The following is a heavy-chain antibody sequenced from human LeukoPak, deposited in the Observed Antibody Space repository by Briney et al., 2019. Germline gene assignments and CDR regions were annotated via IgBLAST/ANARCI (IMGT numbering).Heavy chain of an antibody. V-gene: IGHV3-23*01. D-gene: IGHD6-25*01. Sequence: GGSLRLSCAASGFTFSSYAMSWVRQAPGQGLEWVSVSSGSGGSTYYADSVKGRFTISRDNSKNTLYLQMNSLRAEDTAVYYCAKDGGGSGGVTGFNDYWGQGTLVTVSS. CDR1: GFTFSSYA. J-gene: IGHJ4*02. CDR3: AKDGGGSGGVTGFNDY. CDR2: SSGSGGST.